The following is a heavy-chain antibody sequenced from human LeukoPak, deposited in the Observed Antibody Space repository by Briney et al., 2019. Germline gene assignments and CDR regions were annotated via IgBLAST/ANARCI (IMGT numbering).Heavy chain of an antibody. CDR2: INPSGGST. D-gene: IGHD2-2*01. J-gene: IGHJ4*02. CDR3: ARAAYCSSTSCFLFDY. Sequence: ASVKVSCKASGYTFTSYYMHWVRQAPGQGLEWMGIINPSGGSTSYAQKFQGRVTMTRDTSTSTVYMELSSLRSEDTAVYYCARAAYCSSTSCFLFDYWGQGTLVTVSS. V-gene: IGHV1-46*01. CDR1: GYTFTSYY.